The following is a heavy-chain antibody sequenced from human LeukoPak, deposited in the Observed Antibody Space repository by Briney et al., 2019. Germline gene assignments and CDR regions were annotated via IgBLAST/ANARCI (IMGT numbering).Heavy chain of an antibody. Sequence: ASVKVSCKASGYTFTSYTITWMRQAPGQGLEWMGWINPNSGGTNYAQKFQGRVTMTRDTSISTAYMELSRLRSDDTAVYYCARVGRKPTLVGATTLVYWGQGTLVTVSS. CDR3: ARVGRKPTLVGATTLVY. CDR1: GYTFTSYT. J-gene: IGHJ4*02. CDR2: INPNSGGT. D-gene: IGHD1-26*01. V-gene: IGHV1-2*02.